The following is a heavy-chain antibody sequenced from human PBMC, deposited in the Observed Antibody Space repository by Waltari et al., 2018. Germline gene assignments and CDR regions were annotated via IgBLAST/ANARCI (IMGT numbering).Heavy chain of an antibody. CDR2: VYYGGST. V-gene: IGHV4-59*08. Sequence: QVQLQESGPGLLKPSETLSLTCTVSGGSISGYYWNWIRQSPGTGLEWIGFVYYGGSTSYNPSLKSRVTISADASTNQVSLTLTSVTAADTAVYYCARRRYDSSGYYHSRGYFFDNWGQGALVTVSS. CDR3: ARRRYDSSGYYHSRGYFFDN. J-gene: IGHJ4*02. CDR1: GGSISGYY. D-gene: IGHD3-22*01.